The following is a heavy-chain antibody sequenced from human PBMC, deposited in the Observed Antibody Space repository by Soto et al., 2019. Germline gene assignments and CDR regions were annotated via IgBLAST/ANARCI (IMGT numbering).Heavy chain of an antibody. D-gene: IGHD5-12*01. J-gene: IGHJ6*02. CDR1: GYTFTSYY. CDR2: INPSGGST. V-gene: IGHV1-46*01. CDR3: ARVRMRGYVDYDYYYGMDV. Sequence: ASVKVSCKASGYTFTSYYMHWVRQAPGQGLEWMGIINPSGGSTSYAQKFQGRVTMTRDTSTSTVYMELSSLSAEDTAVYYCARVRMRGYVDYDYYYGMDVWGQGTTVTVSS.